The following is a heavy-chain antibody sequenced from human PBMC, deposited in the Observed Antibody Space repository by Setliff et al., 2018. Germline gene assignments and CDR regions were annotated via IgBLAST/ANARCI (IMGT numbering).Heavy chain of an antibody. V-gene: IGHV4-61*10. Sequence: SETLSLTCTVSGGSLSSGPHYWTWVRQPAGKGLEWIGHIDSSGTTNYSPSLRSRVTISVDTSKNQFSLKLSSVTAADTAVYYCARVPIPYDSSGYYCDYWGQGTLVTVSS. D-gene: IGHD3-22*01. CDR2: IDSSGTT. CDR1: GGSLSSGPHY. CDR3: ARVPIPYDSSGYYCDY. J-gene: IGHJ4*02.